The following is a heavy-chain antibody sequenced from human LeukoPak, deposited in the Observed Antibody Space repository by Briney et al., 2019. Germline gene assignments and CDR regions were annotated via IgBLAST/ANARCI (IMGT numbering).Heavy chain of an antibody. CDR3: AKVSKWLIRVGMDY. D-gene: IGHD6-19*01. CDR1: GFTFSSYE. Sequence: HPGGSLRLSCAASGFTFSSYEMNWVRQAPGKGLEWVSYISSSGSTIYYADSVKGRFTISRDNSKNTLYLQMNSLRVEDTAIYYCAKVSKWLIRVGMDYWGQGTLVTVSS. J-gene: IGHJ4*02. V-gene: IGHV3-48*03. CDR2: ISSSGSTI.